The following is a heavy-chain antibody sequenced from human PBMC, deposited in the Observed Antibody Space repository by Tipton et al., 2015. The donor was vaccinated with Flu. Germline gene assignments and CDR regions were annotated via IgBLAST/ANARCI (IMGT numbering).Heavy chain of an antibody. CDR2: IYYGGST. CDR1: GGSISSYY. CDR3: ARELNYGMDV. Sequence: TLSLTCTVSGGSISSYYWSWIRQPPGKGLEWIGYIYYGGSTNYSPSLKSRVTISVDTSKNQFSLKLSSVTAADTAVYYCARELNYGMDVWGQGTTVTVSS. J-gene: IGHJ6*02. V-gene: IGHV4-59*01.